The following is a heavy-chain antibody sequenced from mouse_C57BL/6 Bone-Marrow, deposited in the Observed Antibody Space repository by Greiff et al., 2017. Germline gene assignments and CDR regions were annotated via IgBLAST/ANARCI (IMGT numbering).Heavy chain of an antibody. CDR1: GYTFTSYW. D-gene: IGHD1-1*01. V-gene: IGHV1-53*01. J-gene: IGHJ3*01. CDR2: INPSNGGT. Sequence: QVQLQQPGTELVKPGASVKLSCKASGYTFTSYWMHWVKQRPGQGLEWNGNINPSNGGTNYNEKFKSKATLTVDKSSSTAYMQLSSLTSEDSAVDYGARGGGIYYYGRSYVKAYWGQGTLVTVSA. CDR3: ARGGGIYYYGRSYVKAY.